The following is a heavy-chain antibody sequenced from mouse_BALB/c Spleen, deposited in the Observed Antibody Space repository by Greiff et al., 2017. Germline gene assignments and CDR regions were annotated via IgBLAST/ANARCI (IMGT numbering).Heavy chain of an antibody. V-gene: IGHV1-7*01. J-gene: IGHJ3*01. CDR1: GYTFTSYW. D-gene: IGHD2-1*01. CDR2: INPSTGYT. CDR3: ARTGYGGNYSY. Sequence: QVQLQQSGAELAKPGASVKMSCKASGYTFTSYWMHWVKQRPGQGLEWIGYINPSTGYTEYNQKFKDKATLTADKSSSTAYMQLSSLPSEDSAVYYCARTGYGGNYSYWGQGTLVTVSA.